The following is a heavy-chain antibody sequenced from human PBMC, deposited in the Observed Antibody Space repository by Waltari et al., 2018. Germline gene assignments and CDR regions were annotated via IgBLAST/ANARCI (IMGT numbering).Heavy chain of an antibody. Sequence: EVQLVESGGGLVQPGGSLRLSCAAAGLSFSRYGMNWVRQAPGEGLELVANNSGGGYPIYYADSVKGRFTISRDNAKNSLFLQMNGLRAEDTAVYYCAPMGASRLTWTDWGQGTLVTVSS. V-gene: IGHV3-48*03. CDR1: GLSFSRYG. D-gene: IGHD1-26*01. CDR3: APMGASRLTWTD. J-gene: IGHJ4*02. CDR2: NSGGGYPI.